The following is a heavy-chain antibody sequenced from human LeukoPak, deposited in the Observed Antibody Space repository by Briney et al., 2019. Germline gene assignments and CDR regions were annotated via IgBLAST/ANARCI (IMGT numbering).Heavy chain of an antibody. CDR3: TKSYYDSSGYPVD. Sequence: GGSLRLSCTASGFTFGDYAMSWFRQAPGKGLEWAGFIRSRTFGGTPEYAASVKGRFTISRDDSKSIAYLQMNSLKTEDTAVYYCTKSYYDSSGYPVDWGQGTLVTVSS. D-gene: IGHD3-22*01. CDR1: GFTFGDYA. CDR2: IRSRTFGGTP. V-gene: IGHV3-49*03. J-gene: IGHJ4*02.